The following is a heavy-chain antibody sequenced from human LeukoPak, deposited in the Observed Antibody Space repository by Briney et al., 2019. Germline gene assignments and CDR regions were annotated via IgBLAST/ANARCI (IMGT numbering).Heavy chain of an antibody. CDR1: GGSISSSSYY. CDR2: IYYSGST. Sequence: SETLSLTCTVSGGSISSSSYYWGWIRQPPGKGLEWIGSIYYSGSTYYNPSLKSRVTISVDTSKNQFSLKLSSVTAADTAVYYCARHLAGYYGSGKGFQLDYWGQGTLVTVS. V-gene: IGHV4-39*01. J-gene: IGHJ4*02. D-gene: IGHD3-10*01. CDR3: ARHLAGYYGSGKGFQLDY.